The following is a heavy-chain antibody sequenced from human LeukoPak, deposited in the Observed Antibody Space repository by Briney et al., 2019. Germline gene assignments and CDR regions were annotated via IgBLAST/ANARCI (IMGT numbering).Heavy chain of an antibody. CDR2: IDISSTST. CDR1: GFSLSDYP. V-gene: IGHV3-48*01. Sequence: GGSLRLSCAASGFSLSDYPMIWVRQAPGKGLEWISYIDISSTSTYYADSVEGRFTISRDNAKNSLYLQMTSLRAEDTAVYYCARGPPLFDPWGQGTLVTVSS. CDR3: ARGPPLFDP. J-gene: IGHJ5*02.